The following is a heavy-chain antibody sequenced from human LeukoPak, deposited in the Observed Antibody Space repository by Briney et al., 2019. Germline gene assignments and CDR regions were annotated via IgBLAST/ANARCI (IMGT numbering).Heavy chain of an antibody. V-gene: IGHV3-23*01. Sequence: GGSLRLSCAASGFTFSSYAMSWVRQAPGKGLEWVSAISGSGGSTYYADSVKGRFTISRDNSKNTLYLQMNSLRAEDTAVYYCAKDWSDFWSGRRSSPPDYWGQGTLVTVSS. CDR3: AKDWSDFWSGRRSSPPDY. CDR1: GFTFSSYA. CDR2: ISGSGGST. J-gene: IGHJ4*02. D-gene: IGHD3-3*01.